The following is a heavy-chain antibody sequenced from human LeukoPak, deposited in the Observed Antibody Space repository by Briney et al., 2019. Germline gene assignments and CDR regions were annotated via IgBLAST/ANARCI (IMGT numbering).Heavy chain of an antibody. D-gene: IGHD3-10*01. CDR3: ARDSKVRGDDAFDI. J-gene: IGHJ3*02. CDR2: ISAYNGNT. V-gene: IGHV1-18*01. CDR1: GYTFTSYG. Sequence: ASVKVSCKASGYTFTSYGISWVRQAPGQGLEWMGWISAYNGNTNYAQKLQGRVTMTTDTSTSTAYMELRSLRSDDTAVYYCARDSKVRGDDAFDIWGQGTMVTVSS.